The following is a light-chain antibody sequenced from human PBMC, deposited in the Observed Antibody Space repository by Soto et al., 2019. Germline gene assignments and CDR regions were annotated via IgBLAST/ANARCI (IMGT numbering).Light chain of an antibody. J-gene: IGLJ2*01. V-gene: IGLV2-14*01. CDR1: SSDVGGYNY. CDR3: SSYTSSSTRRHVV. CDR2: DVS. Sequence: QSALTQPASVSGSPGQSITISCTGTSSDVGGYNYVSWYQQHPGKAPKLMIYDVSNRPSGVSNRFSGSKSGNTASLTISGLQAEDEADYYCSSYTSSSTRRHVVFGGGTKVTVL.